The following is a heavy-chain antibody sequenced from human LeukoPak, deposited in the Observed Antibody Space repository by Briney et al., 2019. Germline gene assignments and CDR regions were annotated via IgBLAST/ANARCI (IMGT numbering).Heavy chain of an antibody. CDR2: IYCSGST. CDR3: ARRSDGTTSAAFDY. Sequence: PSETLSLTCTVSGGSISSADYFWSWIRQHPGKGLEWIGYIYCSGSTYYNPSLESRVTISMDTSENQFSLNLSSVTAADTAVYYCARRSDGTTSAAFDYWGQGTLVTVSS. J-gene: IGHJ4*02. V-gene: IGHV4-31*03. D-gene: IGHD1-1*01. CDR1: GGSISSADYF.